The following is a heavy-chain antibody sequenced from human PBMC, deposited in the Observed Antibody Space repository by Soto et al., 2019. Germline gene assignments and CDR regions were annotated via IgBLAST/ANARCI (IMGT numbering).Heavy chain of an antibody. Sequence: EVQLLESGGGLVQPGGSLRLSWAASGFTFSSYAMSWVRQAPGKGLEWVSVISGSGDSTYYADSVRGRFTISRDNSKNTLYLQMNSLRAEDTAVYYCAKDRDGAAAGPTKFYGMDVWGQGTTVTVSS. V-gene: IGHV3-23*01. CDR3: AKDRDGAAAGPTKFYGMDV. J-gene: IGHJ6*02. CDR1: GFTFSSYA. CDR2: ISGSGDST. D-gene: IGHD6-13*01.